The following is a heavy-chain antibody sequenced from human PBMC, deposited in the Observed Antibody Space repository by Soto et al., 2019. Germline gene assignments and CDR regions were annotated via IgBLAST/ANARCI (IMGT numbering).Heavy chain of an antibody. Sequence: EVQLLESGGGLVQPGGSLRLSCAASGFTFSNYGMNWARQAPGRGLEWVTHINAPGETKSYSDSVKGRFTISRDDAKNSLYLQMNSLTTYETAVYYCARDPEGIDDFDYWGQGTLVTVSS. J-gene: IGHJ4*02. CDR3: ARDPEGIDDFDY. V-gene: IGHV3-48*04. CDR1: GFTFSNYG. D-gene: IGHD2-21*01. CDR2: INAPGETK.